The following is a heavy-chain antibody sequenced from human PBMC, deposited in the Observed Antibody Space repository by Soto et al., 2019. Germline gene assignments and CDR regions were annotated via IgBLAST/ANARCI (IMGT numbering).Heavy chain of an antibody. CDR1: GFTFDDYA. CDR3: PKDIGPRYYRSGSYYPFDY. D-gene: IGHD3-10*01. V-gene: IGHV3-9*01. Sequence: PGGSLRLSCAASGFTFDDYAMHWVRQAPGKGLEWVSGISWNSGSIGYADSVKGRFTISRDNAKNSLYLQMNSLRAEDTALYSCPKDIGPRYYRSGSYYPFDYWRQGTLVTVSS. CDR2: ISWNSGSI. J-gene: IGHJ4*02.